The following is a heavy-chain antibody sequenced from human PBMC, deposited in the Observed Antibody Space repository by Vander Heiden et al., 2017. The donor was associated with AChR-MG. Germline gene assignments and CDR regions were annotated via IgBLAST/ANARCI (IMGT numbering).Heavy chain of an antibody. J-gene: IGHJ4*02. CDR1: GFTFSTHR. CDR3: ATSRDAAGND. D-gene: IGHD6-13*01. CDR2: IKEDGSDK. V-gene: IGHV3-7*01. Sequence: EVQLVESGGGLVQPGGSLRLSCAASGFTFSTHRMSWVRQAPGKGLEWVANIKEDGSDKYYVDSVKGRFTISRDNTKNSLYLQMNSLSGEDTAVYYCATSRDAAGNDWGQGTLVTVSS.